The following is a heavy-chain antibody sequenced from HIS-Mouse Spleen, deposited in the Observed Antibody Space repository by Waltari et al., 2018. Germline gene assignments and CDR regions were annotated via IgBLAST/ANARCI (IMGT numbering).Heavy chain of an antibody. CDR3: AKASSGWLDY. D-gene: IGHD6-19*01. V-gene: IGHV3-30*18. CDR2: ISDDGSNK. CDR1: GFTFSSYG. Sequence: QVQLVESGGGVVQPGRSLRLSCAASGFTFSSYGMHWGRQAPGKGLEWWAVISDDGSNKYYAASVKGRFTISRDNSKNTLYLQMNSLRAEDTAVYYCAKASSGWLDYWGQGTLVTVSS. J-gene: IGHJ4*02.